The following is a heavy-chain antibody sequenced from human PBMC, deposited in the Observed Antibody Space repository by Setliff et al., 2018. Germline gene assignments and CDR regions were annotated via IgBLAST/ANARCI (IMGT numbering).Heavy chain of an antibody. CDR2: INHSGST. J-gene: IGHJ2*01. D-gene: IGHD3-22*01. CDR3: ARGPTIVDWFFDL. CDR1: GGSFSTYY. Sequence: PSETLSLTCAVYGGSFSTYYWIWIRQPPGKGLEWIGEINHSGSTNYNPSLKSRVTISVDTSKNQFSLKLSSVTAADTAVYYGARGPTIVDWFFDLWGRGTLVTVSS. V-gene: IGHV4-34*01.